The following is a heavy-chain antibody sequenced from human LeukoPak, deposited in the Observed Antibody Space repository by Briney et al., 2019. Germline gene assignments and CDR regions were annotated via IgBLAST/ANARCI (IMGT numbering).Heavy chain of an antibody. CDR3: ARDTIPASAGSSNWFDP. J-gene: IGHJ5*02. D-gene: IGHD6-13*01. CDR1: GGSISSSSYY. CDR2: IYYSGST. Sequence: SETLSLTCTVSGGSISSSSYYWGWIRQPPGKGLEWIGSIYYSGSTYYNPSLKSRVTISVDTSKNQFSLKLSSVTAADTAVYYCARDTIPASAGSSNWFDPWGQGTLVTVSS. V-gene: IGHV4-39*07.